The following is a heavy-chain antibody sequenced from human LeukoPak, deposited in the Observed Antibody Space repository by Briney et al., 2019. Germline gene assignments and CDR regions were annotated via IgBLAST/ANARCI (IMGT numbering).Heavy chain of an antibody. Sequence: GGSLRLSCAASGFTFSSYAMHWVRQAPGMGLEWVAVISYDGSNKYYADSVKGRFTISRDNSKNTLYLQMNSLRAEDTAVYYCARWSFIVATAYFDYGGQETLVTVSS. D-gene: IGHD5-12*01. CDR1: GFTFSSYA. J-gene: IGHJ4*02. CDR2: ISYDGSNK. V-gene: IGHV3-30-3*01. CDR3: ARWSFIVATAYFDY.